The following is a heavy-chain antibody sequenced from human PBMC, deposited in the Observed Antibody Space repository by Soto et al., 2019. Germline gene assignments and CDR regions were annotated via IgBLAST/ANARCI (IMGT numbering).Heavy chain of an antibody. D-gene: IGHD6-13*01. Sequence: EVQLLESGGGLVQPGGSLRLSCAASGFTFSTYAMTWVRQAPGKRVEWVSIISGSGGSTYYADSVKGRFIISRDNSKNTLDLQMNSLRAEDTAVYYCAKTPSPHAAAGRGGGGYFDYWGQGTLVTVSS. J-gene: IGHJ4*02. CDR1: GFTFSTYA. V-gene: IGHV3-23*01. CDR2: ISGSGGST. CDR3: AKTPSPHAAAGRGGGGYFDY.